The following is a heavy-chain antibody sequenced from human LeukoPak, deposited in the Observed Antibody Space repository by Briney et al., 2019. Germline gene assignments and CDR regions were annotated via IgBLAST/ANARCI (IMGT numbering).Heavy chain of an antibody. D-gene: IGHD3-22*01. CDR3: ARGYYYDSSGYCPFDY. J-gene: IGHJ4*02. CDR2: MNPNSGNT. CDR1: GYTFTSYD. V-gene: IGHV1-8*01. Sequence: ASVKVSCKASGYTFTSYDINWVRQATGQGLEWMGWMNPNSGNTGYAQKFQGRVTMIRNTSISTAYMELSSLRSEDTAVYYCARGYYYDSSGYCPFDYWGQGTLVTVSS.